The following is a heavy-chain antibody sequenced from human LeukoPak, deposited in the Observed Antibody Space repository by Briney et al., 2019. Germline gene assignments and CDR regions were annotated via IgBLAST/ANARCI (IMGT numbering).Heavy chain of an antibody. V-gene: IGHV3-64D*06. J-gene: IGHJ3*02. Sequence: GGSLRLSCSASGFTFSSYAMHWVRQAPGKGLEYVSAISSNGGSTYYADSVKGRFTISRDNSKNTLYLQMSSLRAEDTAVYYCVKSVTTGTGGAFDIWGQGTMVTVS. D-gene: IGHD1-1*01. CDR2: ISSNGGST. CDR1: GFTFSSYA. CDR3: VKSVTTGTGGAFDI.